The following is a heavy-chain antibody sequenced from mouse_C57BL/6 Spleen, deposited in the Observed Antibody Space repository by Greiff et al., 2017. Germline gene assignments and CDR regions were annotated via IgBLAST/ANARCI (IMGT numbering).Heavy chain of an antibody. CDR1: GFSLTSYA. CDR2: IWTGGGT. Sequence: VQVVESGPGLVAPSQSLSITCTVSGFSLTSYAISWVRQPPGKGLEWLGVIWTGGGTNYNSALKSRLSISKDNSKSQVFLKMNSLQTDDTARYYCARASAYYSNYVYFDVWGTGTTVTVSS. J-gene: IGHJ1*03. CDR3: ARASAYYSNYVYFDV. D-gene: IGHD2-5*01. V-gene: IGHV2-9-1*01.